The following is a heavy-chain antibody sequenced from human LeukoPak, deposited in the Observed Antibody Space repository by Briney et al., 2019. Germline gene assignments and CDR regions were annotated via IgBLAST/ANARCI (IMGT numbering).Heavy chain of an antibody. CDR1: GLTFSDVW. CDR2: IYSGGST. J-gene: IGHJ4*02. Sequence: GGSLRLSCAVSGLTFSDVWMSWVRQAPGKGLEWVSVIYSGGSTYYADSVKGRFTISRDNSKNTLYLQMNSLRAEDTAVYYCAREREYVPNYFDYWGQGTLVTVSS. D-gene: IGHD3-10*02. V-gene: IGHV3-53*01. CDR3: AREREYVPNYFDY.